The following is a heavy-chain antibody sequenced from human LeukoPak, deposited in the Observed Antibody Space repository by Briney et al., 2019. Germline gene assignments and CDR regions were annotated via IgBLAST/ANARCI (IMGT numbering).Heavy chain of an antibody. Sequence: GSLRLSCAASGFTFSGYDMHWVRQPPGKGLEWVAAVGYGGDTYYPASVEGRFTVSRENAKNSLYLQMNTLRAGDTAVYYCARDGGGATADWYFDLWGRGTPVTVSS. D-gene: IGHD5-12*01. CDR1: GFTFSGYD. CDR2: VGYGGDT. CDR3: ARDGGGATADWYFDL. J-gene: IGHJ2*01. V-gene: IGHV3-13*01.